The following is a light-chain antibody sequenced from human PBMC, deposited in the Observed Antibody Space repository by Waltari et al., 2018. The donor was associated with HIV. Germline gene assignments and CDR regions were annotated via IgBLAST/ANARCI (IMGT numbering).Light chain of an antibody. CDR2: QNE. Sequence: QSVLTQPPSASGTPGQRVTISCSGNSYNIGNNFVSWYQQVPGMAPKLLIFQNEQRPSGVPDRFSGSKSGTSASLANSGLRSEGEADYYCSAWDDKLTALVFGGGTKLTDL. CDR3: SAWDDKLTALV. CDR1: SYNIGNNF. V-gene: IGLV1-47*01. J-gene: IGLJ2*01.